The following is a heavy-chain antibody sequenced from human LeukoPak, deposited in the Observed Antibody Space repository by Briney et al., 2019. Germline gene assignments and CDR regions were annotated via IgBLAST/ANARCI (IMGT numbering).Heavy chain of an antibody. D-gene: IGHD3-22*01. V-gene: IGHV1-8*03. CDR2: MNPNSGNT. CDR3: ARSRRRIVVGDSYYFDY. Sequence: ASVKVSCKASGYTFTSYDINWVRQATGQGLEWMGWMNPNSGNTGYAQKFQGRVTITRNTSISTAYTELSSLRSEDTAVYYCARSRRRIVVGDSYYFDYWGQGTLVTVSS. CDR1: GYTFTSYD. J-gene: IGHJ4*02.